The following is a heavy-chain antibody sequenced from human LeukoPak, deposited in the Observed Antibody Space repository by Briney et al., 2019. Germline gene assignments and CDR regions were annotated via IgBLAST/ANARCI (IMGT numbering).Heavy chain of an antibody. CDR2: VRSSDGYT. D-gene: IGHD3-22*01. V-gene: IGHV3-23*01. CDR1: GLTSSRYA. J-gene: IGHJ4*02. CDR3: ARGRWRDYNDSRALDYFDY. Sequence: PGGSLRLSCAASGLTSSRYAMNSARQAPGKGLEWVSTVRSSDGYTYYADSVRGRFTISGDDSKNTVYLQMNSLRAEDTAVYYCARGRWRDYNDSRALDYFDYWGQGTLVTVSS.